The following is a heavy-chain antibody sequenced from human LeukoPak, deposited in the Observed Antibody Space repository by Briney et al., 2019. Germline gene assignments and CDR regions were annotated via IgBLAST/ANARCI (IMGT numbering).Heavy chain of an antibody. Sequence: QAGGSLRLSCAVSGITLSNYGMSWVRQAPGKGLEWVAGISGSGGGTNYADSVKGRFTISRDNSKNTLYLQMNSLRADDTAVYYCALELTAFDFWGQGTLVTVSS. CDR1: GITLSNYG. CDR2: ISGSGGGT. D-gene: IGHD1-7*01. J-gene: IGHJ4*02. V-gene: IGHV3-23*01. CDR3: ALELTAFDF.